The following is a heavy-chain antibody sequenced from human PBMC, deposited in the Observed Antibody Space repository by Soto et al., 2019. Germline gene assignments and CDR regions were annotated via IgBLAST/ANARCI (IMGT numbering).Heavy chain of an antibody. V-gene: IGHV6-1*01. CDR1: GDSVSSNSAA. J-gene: IGHJ6*02. D-gene: IGHD6-13*01. CDR2: TYYRSKWYN. Sequence: SQTLSLTCAISGDSVSSNSAAWNWIRPSPSRGLEWLGRTYYRSKWYNDYAVSVKSRITINPDTSKNQFSLQLNSVTPEDTAVYYCARAAAAGTNYYYYGMDVWGQGTTVTVSS. CDR3: ARAAAAGTNYYYYGMDV.